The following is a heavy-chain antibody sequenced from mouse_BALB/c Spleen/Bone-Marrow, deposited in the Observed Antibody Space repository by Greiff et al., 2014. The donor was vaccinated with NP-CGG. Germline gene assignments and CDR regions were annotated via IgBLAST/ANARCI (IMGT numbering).Heavy chain of an antibody. Sequence: EVQLQESGAELVKPGASVKLSCTASGFNIKDTYMHWVKQRPEQGLEWIGRIDPANGNTKYDPKFQGKATITADTSSNTAYLQLSSLTSEDAAVDYCAGYYRYYYAMDYWGQGTSVTVSS. J-gene: IGHJ4*01. CDR1: GFNIKDTY. CDR3: AGYYRYYYAMDY. D-gene: IGHD1-1*01. V-gene: IGHV14-3*02. CDR2: IDPANGNT.